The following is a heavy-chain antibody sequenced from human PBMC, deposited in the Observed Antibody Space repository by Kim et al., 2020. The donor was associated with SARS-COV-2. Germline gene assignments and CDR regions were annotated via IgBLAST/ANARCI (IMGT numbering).Heavy chain of an antibody. Sequence: GGSLRLSCAASGFTFSSYAMHWVRQAPGKGLEWVAVISYDGSNKYYADSVKGRFTISRDNSTNTLYLQMNSLRAEDTAVYYCARTTIGAFDIWGQGTMVTVSS. CDR2: ISYDGSNK. CDR1: GFTFSSYA. D-gene: IGHD1-1*01. J-gene: IGHJ3*02. CDR3: ARTTIGAFDI. V-gene: IGHV3-30*04.